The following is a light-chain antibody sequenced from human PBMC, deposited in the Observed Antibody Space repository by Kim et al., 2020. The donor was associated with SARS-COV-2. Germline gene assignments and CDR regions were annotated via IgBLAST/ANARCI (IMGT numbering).Light chain of an antibody. J-gene: IGKJ4*01. CDR3: QKNSKWPTAPC. Sequence: GEGATHACRDSHSIGSNLDWYQQTRGQAPRLIMYDADIRDTGSPDKFSGSGSGTDFTITISSLDTEDFAIYCCQKNSKWPTAPCFGGGNKVDIK. CDR2: DAD. CDR1: HSIGSN. V-gene: IGKV3-11*01.